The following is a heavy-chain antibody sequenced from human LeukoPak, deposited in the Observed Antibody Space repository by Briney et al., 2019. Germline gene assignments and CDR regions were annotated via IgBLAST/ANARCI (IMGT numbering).Heavy chain of an antibody. CDR1: GYTFTSHG. D-gene: IGHD3-10*01. V-gene: IGHV1-18*01. Sequence: ASVKVSCKASGYTFTSHGISWVRQAPGQGLEWMGWISAYNGNTNYAQKLQGRVTMTTDTSTSTAYMELRSLRSDDTAVYYCARDRPDYYGSGSSYYFDYWGQGTLVTVSS. J-gene: IGHJ4*02. CDR2: ISAYNGNT. CDR3: ARDRPDYYGSGSSYYFDY.